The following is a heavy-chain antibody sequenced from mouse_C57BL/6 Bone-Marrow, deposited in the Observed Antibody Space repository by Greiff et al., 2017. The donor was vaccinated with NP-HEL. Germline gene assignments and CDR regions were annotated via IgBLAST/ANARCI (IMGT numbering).Heavy chain of an antibody. CDR1: GYTFTSYW. J-gene: IGHJ1*03. CDR3: ASSLYWYFDV. D-gene: IGHD1-1*01. CDR2: IYPGSGST. Sequence: QVQLQQPGAELVKPGASVKMSCKASGYTFTSYWITWVKQRPGQGLEWIGDIYPGSGSTNYNEKFTSKATLTVDTSSSTAYMQLSSLTSEDSAVYYCASSLYWYFDVWGTGTTVTVSS. V-gene: IGHV1-55*01.